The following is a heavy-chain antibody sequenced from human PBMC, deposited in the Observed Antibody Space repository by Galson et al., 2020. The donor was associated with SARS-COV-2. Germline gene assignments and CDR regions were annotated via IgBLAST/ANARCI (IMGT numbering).Heavy chain of an antibody. Sequence: ASVKVSCKASGYTFTSYYMHWVRQAPGQGLEWMGIINPSGGSTSYAQKFQGRVTMTRDTSTSTVYMELSSLRSEDTAVYYCARAPDYDFWSGPSPLLYYMDVWGKGTTVTVSS. V-gene: IGHV1-46*01. CDR1: GYTFTSYY. D-gene: IGHD3-3*01. CDR3: ARAPDYDFWSGPSPLLYYMDV. J-gene: IGHJ6*03. CDR2: INPSGGST.